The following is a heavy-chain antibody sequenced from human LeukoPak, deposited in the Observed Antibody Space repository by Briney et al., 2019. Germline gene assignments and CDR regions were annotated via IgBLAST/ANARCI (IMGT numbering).Heavy chain of an antibody. CDR3: ARDNAGFDY. CDR2: ISYDGSNDGSNK. J-gene: IGHJ4*02. Sequence: GGSLRLSCAASGFMFRNYAMQWVRQAPGKGLEWVAVISYDGSNDGSNKYYADSVKGRFTISRDTSMNTLYLQMNSLRAEDTAVYYCARDNAGFDYWGQGTLVTVSS. CDR1: GFMFRNYA. D-gene: IGHD2-8*01. V-gene: IGHV3-30-3*01.